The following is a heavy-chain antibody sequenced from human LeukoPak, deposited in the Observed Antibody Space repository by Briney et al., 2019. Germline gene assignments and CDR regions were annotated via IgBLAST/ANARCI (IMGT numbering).Heavy chain of an antibody. CDR1: GFTVSSNY. CDR2: IYSGGST. J-gene: IGHJ4*02. V-gene: IGHV3-53*01. Sequence: GGSLRLSCAASGFTVSSNYMSWVRQAPGKGLEWVSVIYSGGSTYYADSVKGRFTISRDNSKNTLYLQMNSLRAEDTAVYYCARVVDDFWSGYYYYFDYWGQGTLITVSS. D-gene: IGHD3-3*01. CDR3: ARVVDDFWSGYYYYFDY.